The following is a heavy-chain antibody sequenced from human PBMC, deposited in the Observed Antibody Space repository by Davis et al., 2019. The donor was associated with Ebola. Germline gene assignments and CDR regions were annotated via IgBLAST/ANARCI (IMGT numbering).Heavy chain of an antibody. J-gene: IGHJ4*02. V-gene: IGHV4-30-4*07. Sequence: SETLSLTCAVSGGSISSGVYSWSWIRQPPGMGLEWIGCIFYSGSTHYSPSLKSRVTISVDTSKNLFSLKLTSVTAADTAVYYCARGDSYYDPSGYYAGPEAPDHWGQGTLVSVSS. CDR1: GGSISSGVYS. D-gene: IGHD3-22*01. CDR2: IFYSGST. CDR3: ARGDSYYDPSGYYAGPEAPDH.